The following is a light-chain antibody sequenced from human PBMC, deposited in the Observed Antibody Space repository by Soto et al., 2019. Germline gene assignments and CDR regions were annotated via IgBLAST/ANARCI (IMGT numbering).Light chain of an antibody. Sequence: EIVMTQSPATLSVSPGERATLSCRASQSVSSNLAWYQQKPGQAPRLLIYGASTRATGIPARFSGSGSGTELTLTVSSLQSEDFAVYYCQKYNNWPWTFGQGNKVEIK. V-gene: IGKV3-15*01. CDR1: QSVSSN. J-gene: IGKJ1*01. CDR2: GAS. CDR3: QKYNNWPWT.